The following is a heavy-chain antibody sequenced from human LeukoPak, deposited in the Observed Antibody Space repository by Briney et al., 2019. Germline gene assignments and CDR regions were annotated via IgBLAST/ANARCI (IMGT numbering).Heavy chain of an antibody. CDR1: GGSFSGYY. J-gene: IGHJ4*02. CDR3: ASLLTERYCSGGSCYSGGFDY. CDR2: INHSGST. D-gene: IGHD2-15*01. Sequence: SETLSLTCAVYGGSFSGYYWSWIRQPPGKGLEWIGEINHSGSTNYNPSLKSRVTISVDTSKNQFSLKLSSVTAADTTVYYCASLLTERYCSGGSCYSGGFDYWGQGTLVTVSS. V-gene: IGHV4-34*01.